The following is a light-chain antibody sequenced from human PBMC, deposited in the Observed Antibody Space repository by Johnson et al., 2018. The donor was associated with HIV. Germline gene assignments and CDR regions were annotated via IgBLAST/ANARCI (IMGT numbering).Light chain of an antibody. J-gene: IGLJ1*01. CDR1: SSNIGNNY. V-gene: IGLV1-51*02. CDR2: ENN. Sequence: QSVLTQPPSVSAAPGQKVTISCAGSSSNIGNNYVSWYQQLPGTAPKLLIYENNKRPSGIPDRFSGSKSGPSATLGITGLQTGDEADYYCEKWDNRLNVFGTGTKVSVL. CDR3: EKWDNRLNV.